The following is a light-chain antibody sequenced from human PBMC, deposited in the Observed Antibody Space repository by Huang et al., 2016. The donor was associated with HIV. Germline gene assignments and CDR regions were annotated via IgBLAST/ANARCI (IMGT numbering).Light chain of an antibody. CDR3: QQYKNWPPYT. CDR1: QSVGSN. Sequence: EIVMTQTPATLSVSPGERATLSCRASQSVGSNLVWYQQKAGQTPRLLIYGASTRATGVPARFSGSGSGTECTLTISSLQSEDFAVYYCQQYKNWPPYTFGQGTKLEIK. V-gene: IGKV3-15*01. CDR2: GAS. J-gene: IGKJ2*01.